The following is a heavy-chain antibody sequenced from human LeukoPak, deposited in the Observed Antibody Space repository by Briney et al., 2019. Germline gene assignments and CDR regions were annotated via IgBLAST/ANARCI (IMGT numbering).Heavy chain of an antibody. V-gene: IGHV3-48*02. CDR2: ISSSSSTI. CDR3: ARAITMIDLDAFDI. D-gene: IGHD3-22*01. CDR1: GFTLSSYS. J-gene: IGHJ3*02. Sequence: GGSLRLSCAASGFTLSSYSMNWVRQAPGKGLEWVSYISSSSSTIYYADSVKGRFTISRDNAKNSLYLQMNSLRDEDTAVYYCARAITMIDLDAFDIWGQGTMVTVSS.